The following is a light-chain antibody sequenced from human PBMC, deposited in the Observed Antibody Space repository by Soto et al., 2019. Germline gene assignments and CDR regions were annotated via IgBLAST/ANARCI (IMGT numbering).Light chain of an antibody. Sequence: EILLTHSPDTLSLPPGERATLSCRASQSISSYLAWYQQKPGQAPRLLIYDASSRATGIPARFSGSGSGTDFTLTISSLEPEDFAVYYCQQLTDWPPQWTFSQGTKVDIK. CDR3: QQLTDWPPQWT. CDR2: DAS. V-gene: IGKV3-11*01. CDR1: QSISSY. J-gene: IGKJ1*01.